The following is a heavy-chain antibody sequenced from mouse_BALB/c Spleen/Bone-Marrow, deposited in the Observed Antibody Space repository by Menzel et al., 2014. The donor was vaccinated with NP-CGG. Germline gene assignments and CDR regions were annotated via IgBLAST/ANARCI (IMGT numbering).Heavy chain of an antibody. V-gene: IGHV7-3*02. CDR2: IRNKANGYTT. CDR1: GFTFTDYY. CDR3: TRYQGRVVFDY. D-gene: IGHD3-3*01. J-gene: IGHJ2*01. Sequence: EVNVVESGGGLVQPGGSLRLSCATSGFTFTDYYMNWVRQPPGKALEWLGFIRNKANGYTTEYSASVEGRFTVSRDNSQNILYLQMNPLRAEDSATYHCTRYQGRVVFDYWGRGTTLTVSS.